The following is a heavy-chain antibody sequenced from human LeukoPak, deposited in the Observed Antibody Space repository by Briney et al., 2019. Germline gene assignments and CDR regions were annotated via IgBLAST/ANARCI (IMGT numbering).Heavy chain of an antibody. D-gene: IGHD2-8*02. J-gene: IGHJ4*02. CDR3: ATYRQVLLPFES. CDR2: IKEDGNGN. CDR1: GFTFSSYW. V-gene: IGHV3-7*03. Sequence: GGSLRLSCAASGFTFSSYWMSWVRQAPGKGLEWVANIKEDGNGNNYADSVRGRFTISRDNAKNSLYLQMNSLRAEDTAIYYCATYRQVLLPFESWGQGTLVTVSS.